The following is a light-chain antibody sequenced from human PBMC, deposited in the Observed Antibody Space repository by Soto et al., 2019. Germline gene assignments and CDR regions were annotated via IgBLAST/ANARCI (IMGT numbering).Light chain of an antibody. CDR1: QSVTSSY. CDR2: AAS. J-gene: IGKJ2*01. V-gene: IGKV3-20*01. Sequence: EIVLTQSPGTLSLSPGERATLSCRASQSVTSSYLAWYQRKPGQAPRLLIFAASTRATGIPDRFSGSGSGTDFTLTISRLEPEDFAVYYCQQYGSPPLTFGPGTKVEIK. CDR3: QQYGSPPLT.